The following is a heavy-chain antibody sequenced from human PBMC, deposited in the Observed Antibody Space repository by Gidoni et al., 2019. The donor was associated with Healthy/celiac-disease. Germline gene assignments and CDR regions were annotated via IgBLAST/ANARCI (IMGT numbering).Heavy chain of an antibody. CDR3: TLLQMLIGYYYYVLDF. Sequence: QVQLVQTGAEVKKPGASVKVSCKVSGYTLTALSMHWVRQAPGKGPDWLVGFEPEDGATIYSQEFQRRATMTEDTSTDTAYMALSSLRSEDTAVYYRTLLQMLIGYYYYVLDFWVQGTTFTFSS. D-gene: IGHD2-15*01. CDR1: GYTLTALS. CDR2: FEPEDGAT. V-gene: IGHV1-24*01. J-gene: IGHJ6*02.